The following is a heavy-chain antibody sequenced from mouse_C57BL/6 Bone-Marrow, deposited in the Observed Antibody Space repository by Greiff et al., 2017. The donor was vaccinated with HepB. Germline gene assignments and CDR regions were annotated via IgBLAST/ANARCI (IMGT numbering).Heavy chain of an antibody. CDR3: ASLYYYGTWYFDV. D-gene: IGHD1-1*01. V-gene: IGHV1-50*01. Sequence: VKLQQPGAELVKPGASVKLSCKASGYTFTSYWMQWVKQRPGQGLEWIGEIDPSDSYTNYNQKFKGKATLTVDTSSSTAYMQLSSLTSEDSAVYYCASLYYYGTWYFDVWGTGTTVTVSS. CDR2: IDPSDSYT. CDR1: GYTFTSYW. J-gene: IGHJ1*03.